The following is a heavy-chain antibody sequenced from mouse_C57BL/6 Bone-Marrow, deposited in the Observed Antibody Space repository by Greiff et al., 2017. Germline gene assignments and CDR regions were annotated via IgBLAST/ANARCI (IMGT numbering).Heavy chain of an antibody. J-gene: IGHJ4*01. CDR2: ISNGGGST. CDR1: GFTFSDYY. Sequence: EVKLVESGGGLVQPGGSLKLSCAASGFTFSDYYMYWVRQTPEKRLEWVAYISNGGGSTYYPDTVKGRFTISRDNAKNTLYLQMSRLKSEDTAMYYCAGGDHYYAMDYWGQGTSVTVSS. V-gene: IGHV5-12*01. CDR3: AGGDHYYAMDY.